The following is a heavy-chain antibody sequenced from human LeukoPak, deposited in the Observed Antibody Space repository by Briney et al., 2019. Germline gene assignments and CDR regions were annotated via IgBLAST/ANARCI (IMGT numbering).Heavy chain of an antibody. CDR2: ISGSGGST. CDR3: AKYPGYYYDSSGYSGY. V-gene: IGHV3-23*01. J-gene: IGHJ4*02. CDR1: GFTFSSYA. Sequence: GSLRLSCAASGFTFSSYAMSWVRQAPGKGLEWVSAISGSGGSTYYADSVKGRYTISRDNSKNTLYLQMNSLRAEDTAVYYCAKYPGYYYDSSGYSGYWGQGTLVTVSS. D-gene: IGHD3-22*01.